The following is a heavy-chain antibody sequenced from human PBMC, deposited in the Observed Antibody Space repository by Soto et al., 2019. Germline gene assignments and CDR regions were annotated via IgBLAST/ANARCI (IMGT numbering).Heavy chain of an antibody. Sequence: EVHLVESGGGVVQSGGSLRLSCAASGFTFSNHWMTWVRQAPGKGLEWVASVKQDGSEIYYGDSVKGRFTISRDNAKNSLFLQLNSLRAEDTAMYYCARDPGISSGWYYFDYWGQGTLVTVSS. D-gene: IGHD6-19*01. CDR2: VKQDGSEI. V-gene: IGHV3-7*05. J-gene: IGHJ4*02. CDR1: GFTFSNHW. CDR3: ARDPGISSGWYYFDY.